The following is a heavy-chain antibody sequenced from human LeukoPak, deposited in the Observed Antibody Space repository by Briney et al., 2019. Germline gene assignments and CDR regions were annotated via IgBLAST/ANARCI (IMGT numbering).Heavy chain of an antibody. CDR2: ISPSGTDI. CDR3: ARGPGGAFDF. J-gene: IGHJ3*01. D-gene: IGHD1-1*01. CDR1: GFTFTDTY. V-gene: IGHV3-11*04. Sequence: GGSLRLSCAVSGFTFTDTYMTWIRQAPGKGLESLSYISPSGTDILYADSVKGRFTISRDNAKNTLYLQINTLRAEDTAVYYCARGPGGAFDFWGQGAMVAVSS.